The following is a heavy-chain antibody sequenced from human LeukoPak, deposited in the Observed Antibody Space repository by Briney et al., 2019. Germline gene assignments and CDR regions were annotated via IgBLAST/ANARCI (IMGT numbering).Heavy chain of an antibody. V-gene: IGHV3-48*02. CDR3: ARWGITRFDY. D-gene: IGHD7-27*01. CDR1: GFTFSSYS. CDR2: ISTRRTTI. Sequence: GGSLRLSCAASGFTFSSYSMNWVRQAPGKGLEWVSYISTRRTTIYYADSVKGRFTISRDNAKNSLYLQMNSLRDEDTAVYYCARWGITRFDYWGQGTLVTVSS. J-gene: IGHJ4*02.